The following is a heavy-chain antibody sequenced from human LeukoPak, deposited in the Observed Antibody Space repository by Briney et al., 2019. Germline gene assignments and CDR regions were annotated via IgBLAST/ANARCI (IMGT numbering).Heavy chain of an antibody. J-gene: IGHJ4*02. CDR1: GGTFSSYI. CDR3: WVLGYCSGGSCYLVDY. CDR2: IIPIFGTA. V-gene: IGHV1-69*06. D-gene: IGHD2-15*01. Sequence: ASVKVSCKASGGTFSSYIITWVRQAPGQGLEWMGGIIPIFGTANYAQKFQGRVTITADKSTSTAYMELSSLRSEDTAVYYCWVLGYCSGGSCYLVDYWGQGTLVTVSS.